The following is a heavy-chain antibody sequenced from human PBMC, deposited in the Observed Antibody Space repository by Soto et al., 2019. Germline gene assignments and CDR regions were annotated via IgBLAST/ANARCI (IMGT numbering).Heavy chain of an antibody. J-gene: IGHJ6*02. Sequence: SETLSLTCVVSGGSVTSYHWSWIRQFPGKGLEWIAYTAYTGNTNYNPSLKSRVTISIDTTKNQLSLKLTSMTAADTAVYYCARDPCSSTSCRIGDDGMDVWGQGTTVTVSS. CDR1: GGSVTSYH. CDR2: TAYTGNT. CDR3: ARDPCSSTSCRIGDDGMDV. D-gene: IGHD2-2*01. V-gene: IGHV4-59*02.